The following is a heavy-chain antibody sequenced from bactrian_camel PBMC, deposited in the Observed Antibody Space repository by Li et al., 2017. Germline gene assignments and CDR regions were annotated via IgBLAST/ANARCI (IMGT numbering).Heavy chain of an antibody. CDR3: ASTNAGQQWGILGCAQTDEYKF. CDR2: IDSDGTT. D-gene: IGHD1*01. J-gene: IGHJ4*01. CDR1: GIGYTFRSNC. Sequence: QLVESGGGSVQPGGSLRLTCAASGIGYTFRSNCLGWFRQSPGKEREGVAVIDSDGTTVYADSTKGRFTISKDNAKNILYLQMDSLKPEDSAVYYCASTNAGQQWGILGCAQTDEYKFWGQGTQVTVS. V-gene: IGHV3S53*01.